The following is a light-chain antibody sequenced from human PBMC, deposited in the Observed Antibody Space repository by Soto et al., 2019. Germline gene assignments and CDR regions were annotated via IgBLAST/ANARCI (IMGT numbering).Light chain of an antibody. CDR3: QQRSTWPPT. V-gene: IGKV3-11*01. CDR2: DAS. CDR1: QSVSSY. J-gene: IGKJ5*01. Sequence: ESVLTQSPGTLSLSPGERATLSCRASQSVSSYLAWYQQKPGQAPRLLIYDASNRATGIPARFSGSGSGTDFTLTISSLEPEDFALYYCQQRSTWPPTFGQ.